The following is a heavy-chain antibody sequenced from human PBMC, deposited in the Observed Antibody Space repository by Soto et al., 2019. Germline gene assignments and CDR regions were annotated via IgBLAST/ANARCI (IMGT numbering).Heavy chain of an antibody. J-gene: IGHJ4*02. Sequence: GSLRISCTACGYTVGDYAMGWFRQAPGKGLEWVGFIRSKAYGGTTEYAASVKGRFTISRDDSKSIAYLQMNSLKTEDTAVYYCTRVRFLNRGELNQRDYWGQGTLVTVSS. D-gene: IGHD1-7*01. CDR1: GYTVGDYA. CDR3: TRVRFLNRGELNQRDY. V-gene: IGHV3-49*03. CDR2: IRSKAYGGTT.